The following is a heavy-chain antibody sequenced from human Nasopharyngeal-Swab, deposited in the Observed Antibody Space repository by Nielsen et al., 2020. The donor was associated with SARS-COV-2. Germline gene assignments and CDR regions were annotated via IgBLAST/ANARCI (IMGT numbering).Heavy chain of an antibody. CDR3: ARGQGPDEY. V-gene: IGHV3-7*03. CDR1: GLSLSNYW. J-gene: IGHJ4*02. Sequence: GSLRLSCGASGLSLSNYWMSWVRQAPGKGLEWVANIKEDGSEKYYVDSVKGRFTISRDNAKNSLYLQMNSLRVEDTAISYCARGQGPDEYWGQGTLVTVSS. CDR2: IKEDGSEK.